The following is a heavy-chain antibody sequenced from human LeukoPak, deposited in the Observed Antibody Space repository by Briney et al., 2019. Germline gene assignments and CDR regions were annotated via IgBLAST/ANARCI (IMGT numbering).Heavy chain of an antibody. CDR1: TFIFNNYA. D-gene: IGHD1-14*01. Sequence: PGGSLRLSCAASTFIFNNYAMGWVRQAPGKGLEWVSAISENGGNTNYADSVKGRFTISRDNSKNTMYLVMSSLGAEDTAIYYSGSGTLGGHGRIWGRGKMVTVSS. CDR2: ISENGGNT. CDR3: GSGTLGGHGRI. J-gene: IGHJ3*02. V-gene: IGHV3-23*01.